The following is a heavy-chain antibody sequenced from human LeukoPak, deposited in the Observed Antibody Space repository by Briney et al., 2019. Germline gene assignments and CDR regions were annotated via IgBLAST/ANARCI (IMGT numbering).Heavy chain of an antibody. J-gene: IGHJ4*02. CDR2: MHYSGAT. CDR3: ARNDRGRPADY. V-gene: IGHV4-39*01. CDR1: GASINNSPYY. D-gene: IGHD1-26*01. Sequence: PSENLSLTCTVSGASINNSPYYWAWIRQPPGKELEWIVSMHYSGATYYNPSLKSRVTISIDTSKNQFSLRLTSVTAADTAVFYCARNDRGRPADYWGQGTLVTVSS.